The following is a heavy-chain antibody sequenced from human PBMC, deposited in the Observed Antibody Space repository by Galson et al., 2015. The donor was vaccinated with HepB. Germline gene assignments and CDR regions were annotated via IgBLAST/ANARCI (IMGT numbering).Heavy chain of an antibody. D-gene: IGHD3-10*01. V-gene: IGHV3-48*04. CDR1: GFTFSSYN. J-gene: IGHJ6*02. CDR3: ARDRGGSGSHLSNYYGMDV. Sequence: SLRLSCAGSGFTFSSYNMNWVRQAPGKGLEWVSYIDVSNSIRYYADSVKGRFTVSRDNAENSLYLQMNGLRAEDTAVYYCARDRGGSGSHLSNYYGMDVWGQGTTVTVSS. CDR2: IDVSNSIR.